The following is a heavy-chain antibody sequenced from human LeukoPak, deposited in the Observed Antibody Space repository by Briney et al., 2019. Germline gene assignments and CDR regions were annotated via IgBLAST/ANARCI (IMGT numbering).Heavy chain of an antibody. D-gene: IGHD1-26*01. CDR1: GFTFSSYS. Sequence: PGGSLRLSCAASGFTFSSYSMNGVRQAPGKGRGWGASISSSDTYIYHADSVKGRFTISRDNSKNTLYLQMNSLRPDDTAVYYCAKDRLDLHTVGAVTFDDWGQGTLVTVSS. V-gene: IGHV3-21*01. CDR3: AKDRLDLHTVGAVTFDD. J-gene: IGHJ4*02. CDR2: ISSSDTYI.